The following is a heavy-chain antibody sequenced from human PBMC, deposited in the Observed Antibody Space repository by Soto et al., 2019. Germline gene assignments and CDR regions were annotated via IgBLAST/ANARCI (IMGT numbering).Heavy chain of an antibody. J-gene: IGHJ4*02. CDR3: AKDTFSGRAYYFDY. CDR1: GFTFSSYA. CDR2: ISGSGGST. Sequence: PGGSLRLSCAASGFTFSSYAMSWVRQAPGRGLEWVSAISGSGGSTYYADSVKGRFTISRDNSKNTLYLQMNSLRAEDTAVYYCAKDTFSGRAYYFDYWGQGTLVTVSS. D-gene: IGHD3-10*01. V-gene: IGHV3-23*01.